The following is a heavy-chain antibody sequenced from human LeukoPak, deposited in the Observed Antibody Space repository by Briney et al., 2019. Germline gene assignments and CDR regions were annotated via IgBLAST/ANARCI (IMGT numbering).Heavy chain of an antibody. D-gene: IGHD6-13*01. Sequence: PGGSLRLSCAASGFTFSSYGMHWVRQAPGKGLERVAFISYDGSNKYYADSVKGRFAIPRDNSKSTLYLHMNSLRAEDTAVYYCAKDQSSSNWYVDYWGQGTLVTVSS. CDR3: AKDQSSSNWYVDY. CDR2: ISYDGSNK. J-gene: IGHJ4*02. CDR1: GFTFSSYG. V-gene: IGHV3-30*18.